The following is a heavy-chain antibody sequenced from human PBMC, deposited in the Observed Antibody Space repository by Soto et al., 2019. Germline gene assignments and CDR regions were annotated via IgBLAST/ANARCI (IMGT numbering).Heavy chain of an antibody. J-gene: IGHJ4*02. D-gene: IGHD2-21*01. V-gene: IGHV1-18*01. Sequence: ASVKVSCKASGYTFVNYGITWVRQVPGQGLERMGWISDYNGNTNYVEKLQGRVTMTTDRSTSTAYMELRSLRSDDTAVYYCARGDLYCVGSSCPLMAFDYWGQGTLVTVSS. CDR1: GYTFVNYG. CDR3: ARGDLYCVGSSCPLMAFDY. CDR2: ISDYNGNT.